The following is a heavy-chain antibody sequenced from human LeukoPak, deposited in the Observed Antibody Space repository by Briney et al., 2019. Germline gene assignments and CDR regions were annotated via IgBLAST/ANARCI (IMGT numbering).Heavy chain of an antibody. CDR2: IYYGGST. Sequence: PSETLSLTCTVSGGSISSYYWSWIRHPPGKGLEWIGYIYYGGSTNYNPFLKSRVTISVDTSKNQFSLKLSSVTAADTAVYYCARVRGDYGGLLGAFDIWGQGTMVTVSS. CDR3: ARVRGDYGGLLGAFDI. D-gene: IGHD4-23*01. J-gene: IGHJ3*02. CDR1: GGSISSYY. V-gene: IGHV4-59*01.